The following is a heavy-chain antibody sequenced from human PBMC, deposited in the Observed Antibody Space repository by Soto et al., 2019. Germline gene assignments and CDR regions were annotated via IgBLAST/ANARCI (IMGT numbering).Heavy chain of an antibody. CDR2: FDPEDGET. CDR3: ATDRRVVVVVDANPENYYYYGMDV. Sequence: QVQLVQSGAEVKKPGASVKVSCKVSGYTLTELSMHWVRQAPGKGLDWMGGFDPEDGETIYAQKFQGRVTMTEDTTTDTAYMELSSLRSEDTAVYYCATDRRVVVVVDANPENYYYYGMDVWGQGTTVTVSS. V-gene: IGHV1-24*01. J-gene: IGHJ6*02. CDR1: GYTLTELS. D-gene: IGHD2-15*01.